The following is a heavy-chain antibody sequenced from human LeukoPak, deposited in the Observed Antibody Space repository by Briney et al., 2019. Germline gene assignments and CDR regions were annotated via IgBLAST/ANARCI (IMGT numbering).Heavy chain of an antibody. Sequence: SETLSLTCTVSGGSISSSSYYWGWIRQPPGKGLEWIGSIYYSGSTYYNPSLKSRVTISVDTSKNQFSLKLSSVTAADTAVYYCARIPYSRGWHFDYWGQGTLVTVSS. CDR3: ARIPYSRGWHFDY. J-gene: IGHJ4*02. V-gene: IGHV4-39*01. CDR2: IYYSGST. D-gene: IGHD6-19*01. CDR1: GGSISSSSYY.